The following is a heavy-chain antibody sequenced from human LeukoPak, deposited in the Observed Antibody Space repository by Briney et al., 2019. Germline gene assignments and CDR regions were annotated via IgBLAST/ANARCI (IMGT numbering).Heavy chain of an antibody. D-gene: IGHD3-22*01. J-gene: IGHJ4*02. CDR2: INPSGGST. V-gene: IGHV1-46*01. CDR3: ARDRSSPENTYYYDSTYDY. Sequence: GASVKVSCKASGYTFTSYYMHWVRQAPGQGLEWMGIINPSGGSTSYAQKFQGRVTMTRDMSTSTVYMELSSLRSEDTAVYYCARDRSSPENTYYYDSTYDYRGQGTLVTVSS. CDR1: GYTFTSYY.